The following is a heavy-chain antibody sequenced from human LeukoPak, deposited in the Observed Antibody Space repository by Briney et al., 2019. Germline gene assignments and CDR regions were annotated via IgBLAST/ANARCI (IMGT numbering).Heavy chain of an antibody. D-gene: IGHD3-16*01. J-gene: IGHJ5*02. CDR1: GGSVTSGTYR. Sequence: SETLSLTCSVSGGSVTSGTYRWGWIRQPPGKGLEWIGSVYFDGGTHYKPSLQSRVTISVDTSKNQFSLRLSSVTAADTALHYCARDHYYDGRGRFDPWGQGTLVTVSS. CDR3: ARDHYYDGRGRFDP. CDR2: VYFDGGT. V-gene: IGHV4-39*07.